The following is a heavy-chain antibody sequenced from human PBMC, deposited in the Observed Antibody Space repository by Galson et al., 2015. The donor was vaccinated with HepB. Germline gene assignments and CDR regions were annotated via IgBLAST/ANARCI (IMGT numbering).Heavy chain of an antibody. Sequence: CAISGDSVSNNHVAWNWVRQSPSRGLEWLGRTYRGSNQYAASMRGRIAINSDTSTNQFSLQLSSVTPEDTGLYYCARGALSSFDIWGQGTMVAVSS. D-gene: IGHD3-16*01. V-gene: IGHV6-1*01. CDR1: GDSVSNNHVA. CDR3: ARGALSSFDI. CDR2: TYRGSN. J-gene: IGHJ3*02.